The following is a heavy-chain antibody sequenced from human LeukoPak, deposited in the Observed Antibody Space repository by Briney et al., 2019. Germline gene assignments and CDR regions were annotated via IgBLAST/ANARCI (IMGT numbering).Heavy chain of an antibody. CDR3: ARPRGVVDAFDI. J-gene: IGHJ3*02. Sequence: SETLSLTCTVSGGSISSYYWSWIRQPPGKGLEGIGYIYYSGSTNYNPSLKSRVTISVDTSKNQFSLKLSSVTAADTAVHYCARPRGVVDAFDIWGQGTMVTVSS. D-gene: IGHD3-3*01. CDR1: GGSISSYY. CDR2: IYYSGST. V-gene: IGHV4-59*01.